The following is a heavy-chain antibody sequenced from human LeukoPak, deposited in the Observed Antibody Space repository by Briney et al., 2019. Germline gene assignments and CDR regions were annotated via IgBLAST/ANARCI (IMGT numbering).Heavy chain of an antibody. J-gene: IGHJ4*02. CDR1: GYSFTSYW. CDR2: IYPGDSDT. D-gene: IGHD2-15*01. V-gene: IGHV5-51*01. CDR3: ARPAGFCSGGSCYMIRYYFDY. Sequence: GESLKISCKGSGYSFTSYWIGWVRQMPGKGLEWMGIIYPGDSDTRYSPSFQGQVTISADKSISTAYLQWSSLKASDTAMYYCARPAGFCSGGSCYMIRYYFDYWGQGTLVTVSS.